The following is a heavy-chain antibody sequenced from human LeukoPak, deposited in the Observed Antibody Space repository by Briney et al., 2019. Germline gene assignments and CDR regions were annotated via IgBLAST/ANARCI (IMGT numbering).Heavy chain of an antibody. CDR1: GFNFDDYA. Sequence: PGRSLRLPCAASGFNFDDYAMRWVRQGPGKGLEWVSGISWNSGDLGYADSVKGRFTISRDNAKNSLFLQMNSLRAEDTALYYCARDLGNSDDYWGQGTLVTVSS. CDR3: ARDLGNSDDY. CDR2: ISWNSGDL. V-gene: IGHV3-9*01. J-gene: IGHJ4*02. D-gene: IGHD2/OR15-2a*01.